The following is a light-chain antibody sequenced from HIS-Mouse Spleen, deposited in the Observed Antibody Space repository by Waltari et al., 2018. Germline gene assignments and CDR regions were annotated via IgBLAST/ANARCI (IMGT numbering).Light chain of an antibody. CDR3: SSYAGSNNLV. Sequence: QSALTQPASVSGSPGQSVTISCTGTSSDGGGDNYVSWYHQHPGQAPKLMIYEVSKRPSGVPDPVSGSKSGNTASLTVSGLQAEDEADYYCSSYAGSNNLVFGGGTKLTVL. V-gene: IGLV2-8*01. CDR2: EVS. CDR1: SSDGGGDNY. J-gene: IGLJ2*01.